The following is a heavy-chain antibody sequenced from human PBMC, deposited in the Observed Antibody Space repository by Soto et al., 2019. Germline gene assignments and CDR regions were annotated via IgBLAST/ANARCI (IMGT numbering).Heavy chain of an antibody. CDR2: IYHSGST. V-gene: IGHV4-4*02. Sequence: QVQLQESGPGLVKPSGTLSLTCAVSGGSINSDYWWTWVRQPPGKGLEWIGEIYHSGSTNYNPSLKSRVTISVDTSKNQFSLKLSSVTAADTAVYYCAREAERGAVAGPDWFDPWGQGTLVTVSS. CDR3: AREAERGAVAGPDWFDP. D-gene: IGHD6-19*01. CDR1: GGSINSDYW. J-gene: IGHJ5*02.